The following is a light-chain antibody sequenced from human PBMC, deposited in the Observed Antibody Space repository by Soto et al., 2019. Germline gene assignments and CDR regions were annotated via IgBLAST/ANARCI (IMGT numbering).Light chain of an antibody. CDR2: AAS. V-gene: IGKV3-20*01. CDR1: QSVSSYY. CDR3: QQYSNWPRT. J-gene: IGKJ1*01. Sequence: EIVLTQSPGTLSLSPGERATLSCRASQSVSSYYLAWYQQKPGQAPRLLIYAASSRATGIPDRFSGGGSGTDFTLTISRLEPEDFAVYYCQQYSNWPRTFGQGTEV.